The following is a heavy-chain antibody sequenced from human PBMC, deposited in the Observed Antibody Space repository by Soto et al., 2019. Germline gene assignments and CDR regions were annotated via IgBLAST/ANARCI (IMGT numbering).Heavy chain of an antibody. CDR1: GYTFTSYA. V-gene: IGHV1-3*01. CDR2: INAGNGNT. D-gene: IGHD4-17*01. Sequence: QVQLVQSGAEVKKPGASVKVSCKASGYTFTSYAMHWVRQAPGQRLEWMGWINAGNGNTKYSQKFQGRVTITRDTSASTAYMELSSLRSEDTAVYYCARGYGDYPYYFDYWGQGTLVTVSS. CDR3: ARGYGDYPYYFDY. J-gene: IGHJ4*02.